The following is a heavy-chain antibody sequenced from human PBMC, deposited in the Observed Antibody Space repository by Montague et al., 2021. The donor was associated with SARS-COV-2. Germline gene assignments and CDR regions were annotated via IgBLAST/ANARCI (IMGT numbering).Heavy chain of an antibody. Sequence: SETLSLTCTVSVGSISNYYWTWIRQHPGKGLEWTGYIYDSGSANYNPSLKSRSTISVDTSNNQFSLRLSSVTAADTAVYYCARAYCGGDCHVGPWGQGILVTVSS. CDR2: IYDSGSA. J-gene: IGHJ5*02. D-gene: IGHD2-21*02. V-gene: IGHV4-59*01. CDR3: ARAYCGGDCHVGP. CDR1: VGSISNYY.